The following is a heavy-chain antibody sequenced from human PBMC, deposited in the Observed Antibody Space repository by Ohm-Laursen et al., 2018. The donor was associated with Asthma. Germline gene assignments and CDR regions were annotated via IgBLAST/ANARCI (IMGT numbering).Heavy chain of an antibody. CDR3: ARYYKRGYYDSSGCFDY. CDR2: IYHSGST. CDR1: GGSISSSNW. V-gene: IGHV4-4*02. D-gene: IGHD3-22*01. J-gene: IGHJ4*02. Sequence: SDTLSLTCSVSGGSISSSNWWSWVRQPPGKGLEWFGEIYHSGSTNYNPSLKSRVTISVDKSKNQFSLKLSSVTAADTAVYYCARYYKRGYYDSSGCFDYWGQGTLVTVSS.